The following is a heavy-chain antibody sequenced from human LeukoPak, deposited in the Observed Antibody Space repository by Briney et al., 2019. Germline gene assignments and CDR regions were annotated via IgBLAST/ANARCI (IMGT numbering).Heavy chain of an antibody. CDR1: GFTFSEYW. D-gene: IGHD6-25*01. CDR3: ARESEAAGTYYLDH. CDR2: IHKDGHNT. J-gene: IGHJ4*02. V-gene: IGHV3-74*01. Sequence: GGSLRLSCAVSGFTFSEYWMHWVRQAPGKGLMWVSRIHKDGHNTWYADSVKGRFTISRDNAKNTVYLQLNGLRVEDTAVYYCARESEAAGTYYLDHWGQGNLVTVSS.